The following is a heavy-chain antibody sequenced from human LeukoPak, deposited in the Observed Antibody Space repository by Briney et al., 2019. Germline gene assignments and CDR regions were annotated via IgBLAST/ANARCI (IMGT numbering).Heavy chain of an antibody. CDR3: ARLFRGDYPYYFDY. D-gene: IGHD4-17*01. CDR1: GGSINNGSYY. V-gene: IGHV4-39*02. CDR2: IYYSGYI. Sequence: PSETLSLTCTVSGGSINNGSYYWGWIRQPPGKGLEWIANIYYSGYIYCNPSLKSRVTVSLDRSQNHFSLQLSSVTAADTAVYFCARLFRGDYPYYFDYWGQGTLVSVSS. J-gene: IGHJ4*02.